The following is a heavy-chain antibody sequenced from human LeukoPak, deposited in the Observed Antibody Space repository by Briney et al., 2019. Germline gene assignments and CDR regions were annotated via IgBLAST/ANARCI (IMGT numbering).Heavy chain of an antibody. V-gene: IGHV3-74*01. CDR3: ANHLACGSTSCPPFDD. J-gene: IGHJ4*02. D-gene: IGHD2-2*01. CDR2: INNDGTTT. CDR1: GFTFSSSW. Sequence: PGGSLRLSCAASGFTFSSSWMYWVRQAPGKGLVWVSRINNDGTTTTDADSVKGRFTISRDNAKNMLYLQMNSLRAEDTAVYYCANHLACGSTSCPPFDDWGQGTLVTVSS.